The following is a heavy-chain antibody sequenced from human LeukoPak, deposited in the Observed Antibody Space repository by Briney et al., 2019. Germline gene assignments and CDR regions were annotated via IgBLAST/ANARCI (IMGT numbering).Heavy chain of an antibody. J-gene: IGHJ6*02. CDR2: IIPILGIA. V-gene: IGHV1-69*04. D-gene: IGHD3-22*01. CDR3: ARAPGHYYDSSGYYRMGYYYYGMDV. Sequence: SVEVSCKASGGTFSSYAISWVRQAPGQGLEWMGRIIPILGIANYAQKFQGRVTITADKSTSTAYMELSSLRSEDTAVYYCARAPGHYYDSSGYYRMGYYYYGMDVWGQGTTVTVSS. CDR1: GGTFSSYA.